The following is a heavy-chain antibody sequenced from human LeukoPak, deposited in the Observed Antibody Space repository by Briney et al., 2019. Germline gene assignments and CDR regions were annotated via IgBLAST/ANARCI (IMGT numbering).Heavy chain of an antibody. CDR1: GGSMSNIYY. V-gene: IGHV4-39*07. CDR2: IFYSGIT. CDR3: AREREYYDTTRAFDI. J-gene: IGHJ3*02. D-gene: IGHD3-22*01. Sequence: SETLSLTCNVSGGSMSNIYYWGWIRQPPGKGLEWIGNIFYSGITYYNPSLRSRVTIAIDTSKNQFSLKLSSVTAADTAVYYCAREREYYDTTRAFDIWGQGTMVTVSS.